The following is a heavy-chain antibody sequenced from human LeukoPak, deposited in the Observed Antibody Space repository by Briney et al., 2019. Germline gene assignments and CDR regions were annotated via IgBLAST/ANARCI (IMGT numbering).Heavy chain of an antibody. CDR2: IYYSGST. V-gene: IGHV4-59*01. Sequence: SETLSLTCTVSGDSISSYYWSWIRQPPGKGLEWIGYIYYSGSTEYNPSLKSRVTILVDTSKNQFSLKLRSVTAADTAVYYCALGKLRFLEWLLTDYYYMDVWGKGTTVTVSS. D-gene: IGHD3-3*01. CDR1: GDSISSYY. J-gene: IGHJ6*03. CDR3: ALGKLRFLEWLLTDYYYMDV.